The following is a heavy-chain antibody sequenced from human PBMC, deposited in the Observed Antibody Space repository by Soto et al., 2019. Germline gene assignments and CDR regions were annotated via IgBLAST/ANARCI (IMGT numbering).Heavy chain of an antibody. CDR1: GGSFSGYY. Sequence: SETLSLTCAVYGGSFSGYYWTWIRQPPGTGLEWIGEINHSGSTNYNPSLKSRVTISVDTSKNQFSLKLTSVTAADTAVYYCARPRGTTPAVWYFDLWGRGTLVTVS. CDR2: INHSGST. D-gene: IGHD1-26*01. CDR3: ARPRGTTPAVWYFDL. J-gene: IGHJ2*01. V-gene: IGHV4-34*01.